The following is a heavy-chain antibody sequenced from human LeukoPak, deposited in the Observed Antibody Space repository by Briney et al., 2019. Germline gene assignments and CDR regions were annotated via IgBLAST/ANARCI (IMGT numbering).Heavy chain of an antibody. CDR3: AKDRGYCSSTTCALDY. Sequence: GGSLRLSCAASGFTFSSYAMAWVRQAPGKGLEWVSAISDSADSTYYADSVKGRFTISRDNSKNTLYLQLNTLRAEDTAVYYCAKDRGYCSSTTCALDYWGQGTLVTVS. V-gene: IGHV3-23*01. CDR1: GFTFSSYA. CDR2: ISDSADST. D-gene: IGHD2-2*03. J-gene: IGHJ4*02.